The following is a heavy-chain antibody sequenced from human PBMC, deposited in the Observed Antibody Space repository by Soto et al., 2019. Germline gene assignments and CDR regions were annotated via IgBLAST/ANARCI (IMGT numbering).Heavy chain of an antibody. D-gene: IGHD5-18*01. CDR3: ERNVDPDRAYYFDY. Sequence: PSETLSLTCSVSGGSISSYYWSWIRQPPGKGLEWIGYIYYSGRTNYNPSVKSRVTILVDTSKNHFSLKLSSVTAADTAVYYCERNVDPDRAYYFDYWGQGTLVTVSS. V-gene: IGHV4-59*01. CDR2: IYYSGRT. CDR1: GGSISSYY. J-gene: IGHJ4*02.